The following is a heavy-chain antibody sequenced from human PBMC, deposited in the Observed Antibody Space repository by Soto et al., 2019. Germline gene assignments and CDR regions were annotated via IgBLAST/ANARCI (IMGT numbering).Heavy chain of an antibody. V-gene: IGHV5-10-1*01. J-gene: IGHJ5*02. Sequence: PGESLKISCKGSGYSFAGYWITWVRQKPGKGLEWMGRIDPSDSQTYYSPSFRGHVTISVTKSITTVFLQWSSLRASDTAMYYCARQIYDSDTGPSFQYEFDAWGQGTPVTVSS. CDR1: GYSFAGYW. CDR2: IDPSDSQT. CDR3: ARQIYDSDTGPSFQYEFDA. D-gene: IGHD3-22*01.